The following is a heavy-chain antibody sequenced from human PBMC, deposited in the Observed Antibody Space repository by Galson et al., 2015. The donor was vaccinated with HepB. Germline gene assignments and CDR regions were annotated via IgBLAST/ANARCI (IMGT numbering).Heavy chain of an antibody. CDR2: INAGNDNP. V-gene: IGHV1-3*01. D-gene: IGHD3-10*01. J-gene: IGHJ6*02. CDR3: ARGNNYYGSTLDV. CDR1: GYSITIYS. Sequence: SVKVSCKASGYSITIYSMHWVRQAPGQRLEWMGWINAGNDNPKSSQKFQGRVTFTRDTSANTAYMDLRTLTSEDTAVYYCARGNNYYGSTLDVWGQGTTVTVSS.